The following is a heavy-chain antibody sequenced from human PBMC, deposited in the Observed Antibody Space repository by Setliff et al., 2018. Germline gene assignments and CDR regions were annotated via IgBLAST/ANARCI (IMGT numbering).Heavy chain of an antibody. CDR3: ARGSGTYASSSRVFHY. CDR1: GYTFTTYT. Sequence: ASVKVSCKASGYTFTTYTMNWVRQAPGQGLEWMGWISTNTGNPTYAQGFTGRFVFPLDTSVSTAYLQINSLEAEDTAVYYCARGSGTYASSSRVFHYWGQGTLVTVSS. D-gene: IGHD6-6*01. V-gene: IGHV7-4-1*02. J-gene: IGHJ4*02. CDR2: ISTNTGNP.